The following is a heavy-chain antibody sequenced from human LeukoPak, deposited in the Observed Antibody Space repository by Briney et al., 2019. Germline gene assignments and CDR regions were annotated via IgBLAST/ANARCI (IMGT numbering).Heavy chain of an antibody. D-gene: IGHD5-18*01. CDR1: GFTFSSYA. Sequence: RGSLRLSCAASGFTFSSYAMSWVRQAPGPGLEWVSAISGSGGSTYYADSVKGRFTISRDNSKNTLYLQMNSLRAEDTAVYYCAKALSGYSYGSLQDYWGQGTLVTVSS. V-gene: IGHV3-23*01. CDR3: AKALSGYSYGSLQDY. J-gene: IGHJ4*02. CDR2: ISGSGGST.